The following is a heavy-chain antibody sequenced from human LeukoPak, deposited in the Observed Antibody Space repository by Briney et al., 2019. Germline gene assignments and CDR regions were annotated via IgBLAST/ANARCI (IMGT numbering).Heavy chain of an antibody. D-gene: IGHD3-3*01. CDR2: ISGSGGST. J-gene: IGHJ4*02. CDR3: AKEPNDFWSGFLYYFDY. V-gene: IGHV3-23*01. Sequence: PGGSLRLSCAASGFTFSSYAMSWVRQAPGKGLEWVSAISGSGGSTYYADSVKGRFTISRDNSKNTLYLQMNSLRAEDTAVYYCAKEPNDFWSGFLYYFDYWGQGTLVTVSS. CDR1: GFTFSSYA.